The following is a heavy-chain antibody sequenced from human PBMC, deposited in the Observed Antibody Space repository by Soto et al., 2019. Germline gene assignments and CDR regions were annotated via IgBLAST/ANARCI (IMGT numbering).Heavy chain of an antibody. CDR3: ARGGVSTRTFDY. CDR2: IYPSDSDT. CDR1: GYNFAGYW. Sequence: PGESLKISWKGSGYNFAGYWIAWVRQMPGKGVELMGIIYPSDSDTRYRPSFQGQVTISADKSISSAYLQWSSLRASHTAMYSCARGGVSTRTFDYWGQGTPVTVSS. D-gene: IGHD3-3*01. J-gene: IGHJ4*02. V-gene: IGHV5-51*01.